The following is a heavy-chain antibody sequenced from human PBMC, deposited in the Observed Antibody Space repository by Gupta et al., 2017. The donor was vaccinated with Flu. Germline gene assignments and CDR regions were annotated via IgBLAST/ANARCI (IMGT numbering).Heavy chain of an antibody. CDR1: YTFSDYY. J-gene: IGHJ1*01. CDR3: AKEAHGRDLGS. D-gene: IGHD3-10*02. V-gene: IGHV1-2*02. CDR2: ISPESGAT. Sequence: YTFSDYYIHWVRQAPGQGLEWMGWISPESGATNSAQRFQDRLTRTRDTSVSTVYMDLNRLTSDDTATYDGAKEAHGRDLGSWGRGTLVIVSS.